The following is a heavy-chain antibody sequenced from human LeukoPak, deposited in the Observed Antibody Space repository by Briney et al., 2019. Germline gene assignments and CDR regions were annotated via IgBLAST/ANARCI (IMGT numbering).Heavy chain of an antibody. CDR2: INQRGCT. J-gene: IGHJ6*03. D-gene: IGHD5-18*01. Sequence: SETLSLTCAVYGVSFRGYYWSWLRPPPRKGVGWIGEINQRGCTNYKPSLQSRVTISGNPSKNQFSLKLSSVTAADTAVYFCARVGYSYVINDWSRTGLGAYPTKYYYHMDGWGKGTTVTVSS. V-gene: IGHV4-34*01. CDR1: GVSFRGYY. CDR3: ARVGYSYVINDWSRTGLGAYPTKYYYHMDG.